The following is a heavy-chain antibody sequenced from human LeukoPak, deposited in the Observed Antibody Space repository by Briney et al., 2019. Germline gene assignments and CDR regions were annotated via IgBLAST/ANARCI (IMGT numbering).Heavy chain of an antibody. V-gene: IGHV3-7*03. CDR3: ARYSGNYRAFDI. CDR1: GFTFSHAW. CDR2: IKQDGSEK. D-gene: IGHD1-26*01. J-gene: IGHJ3*02. Sequence: GGSLRLSCAGSGFTFSHAWMYWVRQAPGKGLEWLANIKQDGSEKYYVDSVKGRFTISRDNPKNSLYLQMNSLRAEDTAVYYCARYSGNYRAFDIWGQGTMVTVS.